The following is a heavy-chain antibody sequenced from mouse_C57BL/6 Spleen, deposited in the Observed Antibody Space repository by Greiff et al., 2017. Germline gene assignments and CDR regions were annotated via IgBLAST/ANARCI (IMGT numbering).Heavy chain of an antibody. V-gene: IGHV1-69*01. Sequence: QVQLKQPGAELVMPGASVKLSCKASGYTFTSYWMHWVKQRPGQGLEWIGEIDPSDSYTNYNQKFKGKSTLTVDKSSCTAYMQLSSLTSEDSAVYYCVITTVVARYFDVWGTGTTVTVSS. CDR2: IDPSDSYT. J-gene: IGHJ1*03. CDR1: GYTFTSYW. CDR3: VITTVVARYFDV. D-gene: IGHD1-1*01.